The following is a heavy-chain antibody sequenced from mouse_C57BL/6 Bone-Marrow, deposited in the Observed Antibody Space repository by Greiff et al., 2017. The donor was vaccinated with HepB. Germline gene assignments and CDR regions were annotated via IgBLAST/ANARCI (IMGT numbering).Heavy chain of an antibody. Sequence: VQLQQSGAELARPGASVKLSCKASGYTFTSYGISWVKQRTGQGLEWIGEIYPRSGNTYYNEKFKGKATLTADKSSSTAYMELRSLTSEDSAVYFCARGGPGPSTGYYFDYWGQGTTLTVSS. CDR1: GYTFTSYG. CDR3: ARGGPGPSTGYYFDY. D-gene: IGHD1-1*01. J-gene: IGHJ2*01. CDR2: IYPRSGNT. V-gene: IGHV1-81*01.